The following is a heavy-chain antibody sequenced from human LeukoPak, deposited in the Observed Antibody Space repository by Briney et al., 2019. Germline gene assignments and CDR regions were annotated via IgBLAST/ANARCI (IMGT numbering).Heavy chain of an antibody. CDR2: ITNSGNSK. Sequence: GGSLRLSCAASEFTFSSYSMNWVRQAPGKGLEWVSYITNSGNSKSYADSVKGRFTISRDNTKNSLYLQMNGLRAEDTAVYYCARTWRSGYLTFDSWCQGILVTVSS. J-gene: IGHJ4*02. CDR3: ARTWRSGYLTFDS. CDR1: EFTFSSYS. V-gene: IGHV3-48*01. D-gene: IGHD3-22*01.